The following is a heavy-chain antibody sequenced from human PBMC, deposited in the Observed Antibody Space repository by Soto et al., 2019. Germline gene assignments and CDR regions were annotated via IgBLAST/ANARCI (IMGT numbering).Heavy chain of an antibody. J-gene: IGHJ5*02. Sequence: GASVKVSCKASGGTFSSYAISWVRQAPGQGLEWMGGIIPIFGTANYAQKFQGRVTITADESTSTAYMELSSLRSEDTAVYYCARDHDTAMVKETNWFDPWGQGTLVTVSS. CDR2: IIPIFGTA. D-gene: IGHD5-18*01. CDR1: GGTFSSYA. V-gene: IGHV1-69*13. CDR3: ARDHDTAMVKETNWFDP.